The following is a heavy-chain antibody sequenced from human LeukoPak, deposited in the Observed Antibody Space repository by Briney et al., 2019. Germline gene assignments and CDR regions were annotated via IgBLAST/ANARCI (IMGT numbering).Heavy chain of an antibody. Sequence: ASVKVSCKASGYTFTNYGITWVRQATGQGLEWMGWVNPNSGDTDYAQKFQGRLTMTRNTSISTAYMELSGLRLEDTAVYYCSRGPRFDPWGQGTQVTVSS. CDR2: VNPNSGDT. V-gene: IGHV1-8*02. J-gene: IGHJ5*02. CDR3: SRGPRFDP. CDR1: GYTFTNYG.